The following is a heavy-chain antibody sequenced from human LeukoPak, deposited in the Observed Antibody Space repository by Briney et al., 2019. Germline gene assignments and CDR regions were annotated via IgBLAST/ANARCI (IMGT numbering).Heavy chain of an antibody. V-gene: IGHV3-21*01. CDR2: ISSSSYI. D-gene: IGHD3-10*01. J-gene: IGHJ4*02. Sequence: PGGSLRPSCAASGFTFSSYSMNWVRQAPGKGLEWVSSISSSSYIYYADSVKGRFTISRDNAKNSLYLQMNSLRAEDTAVYYCAREGITMVQGVIDYWGQGTLVTVSS. CDR3: AREGITMVQGVIDY. CDR1: GFTFSSYS.